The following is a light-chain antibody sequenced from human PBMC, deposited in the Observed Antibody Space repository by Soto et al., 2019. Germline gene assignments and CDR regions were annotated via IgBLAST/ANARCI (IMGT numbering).Light chain of an antibody. CDR2: DVN. J-gene: IGLJ2*01. V-gene: IGLV2-11*01. Sequence: QSALTQPRSVSGSPGQSVTISCTGTNSDVGNYIYVSWYQQHPGKAPKVMIYDVNKRPSGVPDRFSGSKSGNTASLTISGLQAEDEADYYCCSYVGSYSLIFGGGTKLTV. CDR3: CSYVGSYSLI. CDR1: NSDVGNYIY.